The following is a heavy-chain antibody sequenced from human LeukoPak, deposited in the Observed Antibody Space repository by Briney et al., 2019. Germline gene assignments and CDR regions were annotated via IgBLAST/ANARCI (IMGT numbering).Heavy chain of an antibody. CDR2: ISYDGSNK. D-gene: IGHD6-19*01. Sequence: GGSLRLSCAASGFTFSSYAMHWVRQAPGEGLEWGAVISYDGSNKYYADSVKGRFTISRDNSKNTLYLQMNSLRAEDTAVYYCARGSYSSGWYVDYWGQGTLVTVSS. J-gene: IGHJ4*02. V-gene: IGHV3-30*04. CDR3: ARGSYSSGWYVDY. CDR1: GFTFSSYA.